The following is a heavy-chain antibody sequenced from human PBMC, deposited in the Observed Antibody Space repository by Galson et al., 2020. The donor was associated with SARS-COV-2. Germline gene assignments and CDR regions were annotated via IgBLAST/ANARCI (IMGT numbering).Heavy chain of an antibody. CDR1: GGSISSGDYY. CDR3: ARDRAPRYYDFWSGYDPAFDI. V-gene: IGHV4-30-4*01. CDR2: IYYSGST. D-gene: IGHD3-3*01. Sequence: SQTLSLTCTVSGGSISSGDYYWSWIRQPPGKGLEWIGYIYYSGSTYYNPSLKSRVTISVDTSKNQFSLKLSSVTAADTAVYYCARDRAPRYYDFWSGYDPAFDIWGQGTMVTVSS. J-gene: IGHJ3*02.